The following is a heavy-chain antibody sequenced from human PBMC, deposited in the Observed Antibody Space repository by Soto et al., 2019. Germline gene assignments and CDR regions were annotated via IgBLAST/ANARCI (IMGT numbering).Heavy chain of an antibody. CDR2: IYYSGST. CDR1: GGSISSGGYY. D-gene: IGHD6-13*01. Sequence: SETLSLTCTVSGGSISSGGYYWSWIRQHPAKGLEWIGYIYYSGSTYYNPSLKSRVTISVDTSKNQFSLKLSSVTAADTAAYYCARAKYSSSRYPNYWGQGTLVTVSS. CDR3: ARAKYSSSRYPNY. J-gene: IGHJ4*02. V-gene: IGHV4-31*03.